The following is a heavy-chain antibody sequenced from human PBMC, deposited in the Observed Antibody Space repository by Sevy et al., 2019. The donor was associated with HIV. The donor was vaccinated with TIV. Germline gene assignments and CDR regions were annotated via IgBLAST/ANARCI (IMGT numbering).Heavy chain of an antibody. V-gene: IGHV3-11*01. CDR2: VSTTGTTV. J-gene: IGHJ4*02. CDR1: GFTFSDYY. Sequence: GGSLRLSCAASGFTFSDYYMSWIRQAPGKGLEWISCVSTTGTTVYYADSVKGRFTISRDNAKNSLYLQINNLRPEDTAVYYCARDIVGDYLRLDYWGQRSLVTVSS. CDR3: ARDIVGDYLRLDY. D-gene: IGHD4-17*01.